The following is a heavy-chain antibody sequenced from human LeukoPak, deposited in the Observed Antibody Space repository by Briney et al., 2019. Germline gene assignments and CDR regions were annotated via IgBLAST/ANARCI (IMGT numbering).Heavy chain of an antibody. CDR3: ARDRPDYGDYEFDY. V-gene: IGHV3-48*01. D-gene: IGHD4-17*01. CDR1: GFTFSSYS. J-gene: IGHJ4*02. CDR2: ISSSSSTI. Sequence: GGSLRLSCAASGFTFSSYSMNWVRQAPGKGLEWVSYISSSSSTIYYADSVKGRFTISRDNAKNSLYLQMNSLRAEDTAVYYCARDRPDYGDYEFDYWGQGTLVTVSS.